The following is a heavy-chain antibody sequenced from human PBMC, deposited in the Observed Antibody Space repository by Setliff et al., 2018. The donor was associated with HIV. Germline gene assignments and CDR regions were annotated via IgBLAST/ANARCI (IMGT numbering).Heavy chain of an antibody. V-gene: IGHV4-4*09. Sequence: KTSETLSLTCTVSGGSFSDYYRSWIRQPPGKGLEWIGYIYTSGSTNYNPSLKSRVTISVDASKNQFSLKLRSVTAADTAVYYCARGLSFYDPGGFDYWGQGTLVTVSS. CDR1: GGSFSDYY. CDR2: IYTSGST. D-gene: IGHD3-22*01. CDR3: ARGLSFYDPGGFDY. J-gene: IGHJ4*02.